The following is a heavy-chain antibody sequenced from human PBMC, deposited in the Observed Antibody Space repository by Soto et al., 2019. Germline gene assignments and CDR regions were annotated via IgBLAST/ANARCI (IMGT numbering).Heavy chain of an antibody. CDR1: GFTFSSYA. Sequence: GGSLRLSCAASGFTFSSYAMTWVRQAPGKGLEWVSGISGSGESTYFADSVKGRFTISRDDSKNTVHLQLNSLKAEDTAVYYCAKDGGITMFRGRARGFDIWGPGTMVTVSS. J-gene: IGHJ3*02. CDR3: AKDGGITMFRGRARGFDI. V-gene: IGHV3-23*01. CDR2: ISGSGEST. D-gene: IGHD3-10*01.